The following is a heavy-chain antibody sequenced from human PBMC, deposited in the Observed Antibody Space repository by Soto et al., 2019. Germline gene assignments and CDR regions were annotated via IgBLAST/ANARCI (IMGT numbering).Heavy chain of an antibody. J-gene: IGHJ3*02. CDR3: ARDGPYYDFWSGYYQNDAFDI. V-gene: IGHV6-1*01. D-gene: IGHD3-3*01. Sequence: SQTLSLTCAISGDSVSSNSAAWNWIRQSPSRGLEWLGRTYYRSKWYNDYAVSVKSRITINPDTSKNQFSLQLNSVTPEDTAVYYCARDGPYYDFWSGYYQNDAFDIWGQGTMVTVSS. CDR2: TYYRSKWYN. CDR1: GDSVSSNSAA.